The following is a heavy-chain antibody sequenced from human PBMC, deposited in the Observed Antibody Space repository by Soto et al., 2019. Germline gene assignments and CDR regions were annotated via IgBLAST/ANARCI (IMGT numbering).Heavy chain of an antibody. Sequence: SAKVSCKASGGTFSSYAISWVRQAPGQGLEWMGGIIPIFGTANYAQKFQGRVTITADESTSTAYMELSSLRSEDTAVYYCARSFRDRYCSSTSCYHWFDPWGQGTLVTVSS. CDR1: GGTFSSYA. D-gene: IGHD2-2*01. J-gene: IGHJ5*02. CDR3: ARSFRDRYCSSTSCYHWFDP. CDR2: IIPIFGTA. V-gene: IGHV1-69*13.